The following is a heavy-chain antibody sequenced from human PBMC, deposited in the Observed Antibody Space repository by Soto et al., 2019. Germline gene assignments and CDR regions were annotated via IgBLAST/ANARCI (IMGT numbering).Heavy chain of an antibody. Sequence: TGGPPRLSFSLSGFTFCSHGIHRVRQAPGKGLEWVAVIWYDGSNKYYADSVKGRFTISRDNSKNTLYLQMNSLRAEDTAVYYCARGLDSYAFDIWGQGTMVTVSS. D-gene: IGHD3-22*01. CDR1: GFTFCSHG. V-gene: IGHV3-33*01. CDR2: IWYDGSNK. J-gene: IGHJ3*02. CDR3: ARGLDSYAFDI.